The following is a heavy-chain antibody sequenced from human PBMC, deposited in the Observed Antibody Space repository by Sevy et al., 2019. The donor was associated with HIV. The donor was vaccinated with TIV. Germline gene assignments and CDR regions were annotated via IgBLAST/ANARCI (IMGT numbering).Heavy chain of an antibody. J-gene: IGHJ6*02. D-gene: IGHD6-19*01. CDR1: GYTFTGYY. CDR3: ARDLGSGWTTVDYYGMDV. V-gene: IGHV1-2*02. Sequence: ASVKVSCKASGYTFTGYYMHWVRQAPGQGLEWMGWINPNSGGTNYAQKFQGRVTMTRDRSISTAYMELSRLRSDDTAVYYCARDLGSGWTTVDYYGMDVWGQGTTVTVSS. CDR2: INPNSGGT.